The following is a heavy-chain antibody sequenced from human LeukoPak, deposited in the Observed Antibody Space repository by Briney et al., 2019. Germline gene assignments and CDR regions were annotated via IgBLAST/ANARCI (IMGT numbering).Heavy chain of an antibody. V-gene: IGHV4-34*01. Sequence: PSETLSLTCGVYGESFSGYTWNWIRQPPGKGLEWIGEINQSGSTNYNPSLKSRVTISVDTSKNQFSLKLSSVTAADTAVYYCARIPTIAVASFDYWGQGTLVTVSS. CDR1: GESFSGYT. CDR2: INQSGST. CDR3: ARIPTIAVASFDY. J-gene: IGHJ4*02. D-gene: IGHD6-19*01.